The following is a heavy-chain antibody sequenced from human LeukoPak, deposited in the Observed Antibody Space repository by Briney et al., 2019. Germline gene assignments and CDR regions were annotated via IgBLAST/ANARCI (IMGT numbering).Heavy chain of an antibody. CDR3: AIQSNVDY. J-gene: IGHJ4*02. Sequence: PSETLSLTCTVSGGSISSSSYYWGWIRQPPGKGLEWIGSIYYSGSTYYNPSLKSRVTISVDTSKNQFSLKLSSVTAADTAVYYWAIQSNVDYWGQGTLVTVSP. CDR1: GGSISSSSYY. V-gene: IGHV4-39*01. CDR2: IYYSGST.